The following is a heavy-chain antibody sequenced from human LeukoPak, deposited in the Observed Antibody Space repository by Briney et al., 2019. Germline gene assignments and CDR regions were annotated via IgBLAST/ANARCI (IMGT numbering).Heavy chain of an antibody. V-gene: IGHV1-69*06. Sequence: GGSLRLSCAASGFNFNTYTMNWVRQAPGKGRNWIGGFLPLFRKSHLAQKFKARVTLTADKSTSTAYLEVSSLRSNDTAVYYCARGEVIRGEVVSYFYYMDVWGKGTTVTVSS. CDR1: GFNFNTYT. J-gene: IGHJ6*03. CDR3: ARGEVIRGEVVSYFYYMDV. D-gene: IGHD3-10*01. CDR2: FLPLFRKS.